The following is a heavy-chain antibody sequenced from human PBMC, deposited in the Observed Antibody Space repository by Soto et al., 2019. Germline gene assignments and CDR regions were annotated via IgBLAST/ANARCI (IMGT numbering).Heavy chain of an antibody. CDR3: ARPLIVVAVHDAFDI. D-gene: IGHD6-19*01. CDR1: GGTFSSYT. CDR2: IIPILCIA. Sequence: SVKVSCKASGGTFSSYTISWARQAPGQGLEWMGRIIPILCIANYAQKFQGRVTITADKSTSTAYMELSSLRSEDTAVYYCARPLIVVAVHDAFDIWGQGTMVTVSS. V-gene: IGHV1-69*02. J-gene: IGHJ3*02.